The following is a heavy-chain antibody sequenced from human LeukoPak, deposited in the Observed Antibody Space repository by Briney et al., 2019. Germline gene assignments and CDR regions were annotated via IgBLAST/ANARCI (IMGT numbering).Heavy chain of an antibody. CDR1: GGSFSGYY. CDR3: ARDHSGTNYVMD. Sequence: SETLSLTCAVYGGSFSGYYWSWIRQPPGKGLEWIGEINHSGSTNYNPSLKSRVTISVDTPKNQFSLKLSSVTAADTAVYYCARDHSGTNYVMDWGQGTLVTVSS. CDR2: INHSGST. D-gene: IGHD4/OR15-4a*01. J-gene: IGHJ4*02. V-gene: IGHV4-34*01.